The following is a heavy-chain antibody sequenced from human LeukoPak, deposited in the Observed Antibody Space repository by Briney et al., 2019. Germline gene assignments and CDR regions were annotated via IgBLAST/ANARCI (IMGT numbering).Heavy chain of an antibody. V-gene: IGHV1-69*13. CDR1: GFTFTNYG. CDR3: ARGGGRYCSSTSCLPRRWFDP. D-gene: IGHD2-2*01. J-gene: IGHJ5*02. CDR2: IIPIFGTA. Sequence: ASVKVSCKASGFTFTNYGISWVRQAPGQGLEWMGGIIPIFGTANYAQKFQGRVTITADESTSTAYMELSSLRSEDTAVYYCARGGGRYCSSTSCLPRRWFDPWGQGTLVTVSS.